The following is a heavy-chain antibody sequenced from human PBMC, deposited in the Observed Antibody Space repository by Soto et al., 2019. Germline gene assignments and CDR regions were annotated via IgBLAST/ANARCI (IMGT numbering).Heavy chain of an antibody. CDR2: IYFNGVT. CDR3: ARPAPTNLDAFDI. Sequence: SETLCLTCTVSGGSITNDGNYWTWLRPHRGKGLEWVRYIYFNGVTYYDASLTSRVTISVDRSKNQFYVNLTSVTAADTAVYYCARPAPTNLDAFDIWGQGTMVTVSS. J-gene: IGHJ3*02. V-gene: IGHV4-31*03. CDR1: GGSITNDGNY. D-gene: IGHD1-1*01.